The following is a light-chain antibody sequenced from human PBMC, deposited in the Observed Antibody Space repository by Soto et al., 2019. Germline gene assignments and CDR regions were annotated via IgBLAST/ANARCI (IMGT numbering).Light chain of an antibody. CDR3: QQYYSYSPLT. V-gene: IGKV1-5*03. Sequence: DIQMTQSPSTLSASLGDRLTVTCWASQSVRHWVPWYQQQAGRAPRLLIYKASSLQSGVPSRFSGSGFGTEFTLTITSLQPDEFASYYCQQYYSYSPLTFGGGTKGDI. CDR2: KAS. J-gene: IGKJ4*01. CDR1: QSVRHW.